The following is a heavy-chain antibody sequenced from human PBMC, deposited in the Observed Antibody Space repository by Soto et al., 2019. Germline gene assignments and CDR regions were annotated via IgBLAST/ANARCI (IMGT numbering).Heavy chain of an antibody. CDR1: GYTFTGYY. CDR3: ARDALAVAGEYNWFDL. CDR2: INPNSGGT. Sequence: QVQLVQSGAEVKKPGASVKVSCKASGYTFTGYYMHWVRQAPGQGLEWMGWINPNSGGTNYAQKFQGWVTMTRDTSISTAYIELSRLRSDDTAVYYCARDALAVAGEYNWFDLWGQGTLVTVSS. J-gene: IGHJ5*02. V-gene: IGHV1-2*04. D-gene: IGHD6-19*01.